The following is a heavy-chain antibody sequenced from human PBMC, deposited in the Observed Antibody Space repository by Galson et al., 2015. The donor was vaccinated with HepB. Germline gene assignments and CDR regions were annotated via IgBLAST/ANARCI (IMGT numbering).Heavy chain of an antibody. D-gene: IGHD3-16*01. J-gene: IGHJ6*04. Sequence: SVTVSCKASGFTFTDYYIHWVRQAPGQGLEWMGWSSPNRDGTNYAQKFQGRVTMTRDSSTRIVYMELSRLKFDDTAVYYCARRGLMEGWGNGTTVIVSS. CDR3: ARRGLMEG. CDR1: GFTFTDYY. CDR2: SSPNRDGT. V-gene: IGHV1-2*02.